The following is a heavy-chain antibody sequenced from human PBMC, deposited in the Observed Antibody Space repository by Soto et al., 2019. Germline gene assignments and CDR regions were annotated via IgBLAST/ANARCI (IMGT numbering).Heavy chain of an antibody. CDR2: INAGNGNT. D-gene: IGHD6-13*01. Sequence: ASXKVSCKASGYTFTSYAMHWVRQAPGQRLEWMGWINAGNGNTKYSQKFQGRVTMARDTSASTAYMDLSSLRSDDTAVYYCARDLAAADYWGQGTLVTVSS. CDR1: GYTFTSYA. CDR3: ARDLAAADY. J-gene: IGHJ4*02. V-gene: IGHV1-3*01.